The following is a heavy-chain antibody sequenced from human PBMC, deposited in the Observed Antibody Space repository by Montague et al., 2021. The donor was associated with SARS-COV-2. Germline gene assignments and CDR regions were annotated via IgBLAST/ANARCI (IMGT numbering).Heavy chain of an antibody. J-gene: IGHJ4*02. CDR2: TYYRSKWYN. CDR1: GDSVSSNSAA. D-gene: IGHD3-22*01. CDR3: ARELRRIIMIVDIRGCGY. V-gene: IGHV6-1*01. Sequence: CAISGDSVSSNSAAWNWIRQSPSRGLEWLGRTYYRSKWYNDYAVSMKXRITINPDTSKNQFSLQLNSVTAEDTVVYYCARELRRIIMIVDIRGCGYWGQGTLGTVSS.